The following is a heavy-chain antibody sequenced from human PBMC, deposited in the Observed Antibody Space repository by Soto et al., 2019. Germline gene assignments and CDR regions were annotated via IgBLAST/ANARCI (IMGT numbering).Heavy chain of an antibody. J-gene: IGHJ6*03. CDR2: IYYSGST. CDR1: GGSISSSSYY. Sequence: PSETLSLTCTVSGGSISSSSYYWGWIRQPPGKGLEWIGSIYYSGSTYYNPSLKSRVTISVDTSKNQFSLKLSSVTAADTAVYYCARLTGEYYYYMDVWGKGTTVTVSS. CDR3: ARLTGEYYYYMDV. V-gene: IGHV4-39*01.